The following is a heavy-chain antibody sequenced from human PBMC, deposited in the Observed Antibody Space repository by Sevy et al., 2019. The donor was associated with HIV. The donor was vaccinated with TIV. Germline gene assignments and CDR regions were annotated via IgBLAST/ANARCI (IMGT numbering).Heavy chain of an antibody. V-gene: IGHV3-30*18. D-gene: IGHD2-8*01. J-gene: IGHJ4*02. CDR1: GFTFSFYG. Sequence: GGSLRLSCAASGFTFSFYGMHWVRQAPGRGLEWVAVISYDGSRKYVADSVKGRFTISRDSSKKTPYLQMNSLRPEDTAVYFWAKDPHCTDGVCYTPYYWGQGTPVTVSS. CDR2: ISYDGSRK. CDR3: AKDPHCTDGVCYTPYY.